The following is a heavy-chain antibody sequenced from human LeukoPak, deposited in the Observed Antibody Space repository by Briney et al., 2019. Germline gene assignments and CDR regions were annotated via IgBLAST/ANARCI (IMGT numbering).Heavy chain of an antibody. CDR3: AKGYTFHGVVHDSGYFDY. CDR2: ISYDGSNK. D-gene: IGHD3-3*01. Sequence: PGRSLRLSCAASGFTFSSYAMHWVRQAPGKGLEWVAVISYDGSNKYYADSVKGRFTISRDNAKSSLYLQMNSLRNEDMAFYFCAKGYTFHGVVHDSGYFDYWGQGTLVTVSS. CDR1: GFTFSSYA. J-gene: IGHJ4*02. V-gene: IGHV3-30-3*01.